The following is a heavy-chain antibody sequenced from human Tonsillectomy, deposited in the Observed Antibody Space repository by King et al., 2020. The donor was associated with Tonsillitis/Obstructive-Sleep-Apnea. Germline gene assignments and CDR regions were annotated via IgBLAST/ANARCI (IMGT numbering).Heavy chain of an antibody. CDR2: ISVYNGNT. J-gene: IGHJ5*02. V-gene: IGHV1-18*01. Sequence: QLVQSGAEVKKPGASVKVSCKASGYTFTSYDITWVRQAPGQGLEWMGWISVYNGNTKYAQKFQGRVTMTTDTSTNTAYMELRSLRSDDTAVYYCARMVAPNWFDPWGQGTLVTVSS. CDR1: GYTFTSYD. CDR3: ARMVAPNWFDP. D-gene: IGHD2-15*01.